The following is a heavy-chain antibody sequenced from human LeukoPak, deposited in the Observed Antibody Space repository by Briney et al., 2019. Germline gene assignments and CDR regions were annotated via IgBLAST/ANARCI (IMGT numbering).Heavy chain of an antibody. CDR3: AGQGESRWTVYNDRSGPLPRNY. V-gene: IGHV4-39*07. J-gene: IGHJ4*02. CDR2: IFYSGDT. CDR1: GGSISSGSYY. D-gene: IGHD3-22*01. Sequence: SETLSLTCTVSGGSISSGSYYWGWIRQPPGRGLEWIGSIFYSGDTYYSPSLKSRVIISIDTSKNQFSLKLSSVTAADTAVYYCAGQGESRWTVYNDRSGPLPRNYWGRGTLVTVSS.